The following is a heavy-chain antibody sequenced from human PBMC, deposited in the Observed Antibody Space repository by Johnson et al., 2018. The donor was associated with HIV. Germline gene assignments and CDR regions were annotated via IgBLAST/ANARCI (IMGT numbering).Heavy chain of an antibody. CDR1: GFTFSTYG. Sequence: EVQLVESGGGVVQPGGSLRLSCAASGFTFSTYGMHWVRQAPGKGLEWVSYISSSGSTIYYADSVKGRFTISRDNAKNSLYLQMNSLRAEDTAVYYCPRETNSAMAGDAFDIWGQGTMVTVSS. CDR2: ISSSGSTI. D-gene: IGHD5-18*01. J-gene: IGHJ3*02. CDR3: PRETNSAMAGDAFDI. V-gene: IGHV3-48*04.